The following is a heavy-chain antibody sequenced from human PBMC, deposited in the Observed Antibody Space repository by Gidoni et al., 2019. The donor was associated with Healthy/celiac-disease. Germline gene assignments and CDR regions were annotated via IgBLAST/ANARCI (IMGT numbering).Heavy chain of an antibody. J-gene: IGHJ3*02. CDR2: MNPNSGNT. CDR3: ARVYCSGGSCYPDAFDI. CDR1: GYTFTSYD. V-gene: IGHV1-8*01. D-gene: IGHD2-15*01. Sequence: QVQLVQSGAEVKKPGASVKVSCKASGYTFTSYDINWVRQATGQGLEWMGWMNPNSGNTGYAQKFQGRVTMTRNTSISTAYMELSSLRSEDTAVYYCARVYCSGGSCYPDAFDIWGQGTMVTVSS.